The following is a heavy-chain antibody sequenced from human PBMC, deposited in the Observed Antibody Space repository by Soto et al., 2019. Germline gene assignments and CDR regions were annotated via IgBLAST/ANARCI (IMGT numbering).Heavy chain of an antibody. V-gene: IGHV3-30-3*01. CDR1: GFTFSSYA. J-gene: IGHJ4*02. CDR3: AREAVTTRFDY. Sequence: VQLVESGGGVVQPGRSLRLSCAASGFTFSSYAMHWVRQAPGKGLEWVAVISYDGSNKYYADSVKGRFTISRDNSKNTLYLQMNSLRAEDTAVYYCAREAVTTRFDYWGQGTLVTVSS. CDR2: ISYDGSNK. D-gene: IGHD4-17*01.